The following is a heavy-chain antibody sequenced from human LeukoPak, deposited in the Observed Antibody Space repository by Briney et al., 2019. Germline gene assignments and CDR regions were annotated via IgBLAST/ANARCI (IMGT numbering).Heavy chain of an antibody. CDR1: GFTFSSYA. CDR3: AKEPGFWSGSRGDAFDI. J-gene: IGHJ3*02. D-gene: IGHD3-3*01. V-gene: IGHV3-23*01. Sequence: GGSLRLPCAASGFTFSSYAMSWVRQAPGKGLEWVSAISGSGGSTYYADSVKGRFTISRDNSKNTLYLQMNSLRAEDTAVYYCAKEPGFWSGSRGDAFDIWGQGTMVTVSS. CDR2: ISGSGGST.